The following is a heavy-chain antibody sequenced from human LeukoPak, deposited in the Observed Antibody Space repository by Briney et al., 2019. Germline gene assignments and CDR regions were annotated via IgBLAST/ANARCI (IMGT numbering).Heavy chain of an antibody. Sequence: GGSLRLSCAASGFTFSSYSMNWVRQAPGKGLEWVSFISTSSSYIYYADSVKGRFTISRDNAKNSLYLQMNSLRAEDTAVYYCAKEYSSSEPSNYYYMDVWGKGTTVTISS. CDR3: AKEYSSSEPSNYYYMDV. CDR1: GFTFSSYS. D-gene: IGHD6-13*01. J-gene: IGHJ6*03. CDR2: ISTSSSYI. V-gene: IGHV3-21*01.